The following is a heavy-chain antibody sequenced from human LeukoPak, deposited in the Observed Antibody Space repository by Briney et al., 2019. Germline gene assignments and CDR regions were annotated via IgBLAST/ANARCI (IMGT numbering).Heavy chain of an antibody. Sequence: SVKVSCKAPGGTFSSYAISWVRPAPGQGLEWMGGIIPVFGTANYAQKFQSRVTITTDETTSTAYMELSSLRSEDPAMYYTASPAMITFGGVISRFDYWGQGTLVSVSS. V-gene: IGHV1-69*05. D-gene: IGHD3-16*02. CDR2: IIPVFGTA. CDR1: GGTFSSYA. J-gene: IGHJ4*02. CDR3: ASPAMITFGGVISRFDY.